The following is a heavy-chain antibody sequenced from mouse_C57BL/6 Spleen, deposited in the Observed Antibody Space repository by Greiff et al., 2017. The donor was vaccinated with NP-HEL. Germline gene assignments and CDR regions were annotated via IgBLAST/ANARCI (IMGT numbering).Heavy chain of an antibody. V-gene: IGHV6-6*01. CDR3: TPIYYDYDGYFDV. Sequence: DVKLQESGGGLVQPGGSMKLSCAASGFTFSDAWMDWVRQSPEKGLEWVAEIRNKANNHATYYAESVEGRFTISRDDSKSSVYLQMNSLRAEDTGIYYCTPIYYDYDGYFDVWGTGTTVTVSS. CDR2: IRNKANNHAT. J-gene: IGHJ1*03. D-gene: IGHD2-4*01. CDR1: GFTFSDAW.